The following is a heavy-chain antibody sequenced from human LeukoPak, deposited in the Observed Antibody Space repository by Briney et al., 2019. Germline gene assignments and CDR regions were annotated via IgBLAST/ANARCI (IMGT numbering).Heavy chain of an antibody. D-gene: IGHD3-16*01. J-gene: IGHJ5*02. Sequence: PGGSLRLSCAASGFTFSSYAMHWVRQAPGKGLEWVAVISYDGSNKYYADSVKGRFTISRDNSKNTLYLQMNSLRAEDTAVYYCAGPPYIGGFDPWGQGNLVTVSS. V-gene: IGHV3-30-3*01. CDR2: ISYDGSNK. CDR1: GFTFSSYA. CDR3: AGPPYIGGFDP.